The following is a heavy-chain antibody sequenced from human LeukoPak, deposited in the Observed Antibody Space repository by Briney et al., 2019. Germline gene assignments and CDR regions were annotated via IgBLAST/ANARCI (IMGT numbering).Heavy chain of an antibody. J-gene: IGHJ3*01. V-gene: IGHV3-33*01. D-gene: IGHD3-16*01. Sequence: RSLRLSCAASGFTFSTYGMHWVRQAPGKGLEWVTVVWHDGSHKDYADSVKGRFTISRDNSKNTLYLQMNDLRAEDTAVYYCARGWGSNVYASAFDVWGQGTMVTVSS. CDR2: VWHDGSHK. CDR1: GFTFSTYG. CDR3: ARGWGSNVYASAFDV.